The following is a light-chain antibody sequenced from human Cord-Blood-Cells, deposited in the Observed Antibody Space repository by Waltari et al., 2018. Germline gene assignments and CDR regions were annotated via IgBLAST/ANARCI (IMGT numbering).Light chain of an antibody. J-gene: IGKJ2*01. CDR3: QQYGSSPVT. V-gene: IGKV3-20*01. CDR1: QSVSSSY. CDR2: GAS. Sequence: EIVLTQSPGTLSLSPGERATLPCRASQSVSSSYLAWYQQKPGQAPSLLIYGASSRATCIPDRFSGSGSGTDFTLTISRLEPEDFAVYYCQQYGSSPVTFGQGTKLEIK.